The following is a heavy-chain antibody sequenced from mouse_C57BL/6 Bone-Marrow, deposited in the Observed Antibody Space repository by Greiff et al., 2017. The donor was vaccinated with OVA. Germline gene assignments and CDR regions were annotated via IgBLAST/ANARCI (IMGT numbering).Heavy chain of an antibody. J-gene: IGHJ2*01. V-gene: IGHV1-50*01. CDR2: IDPSDSYT. CDR3: ARPVPYYFDY. CDR1: GYTFTSYW. Sequence: VQLQQPGAELVKPGASVKLSCKASGYTFTSYWMQWVKQRPGQGLEWIGEIDPSDSYTNYNQKFKGKATLTVDTSSSTAYMQLSSLTSEDSAVYYCARPVPYYFDYWGQGTTLTVSS.